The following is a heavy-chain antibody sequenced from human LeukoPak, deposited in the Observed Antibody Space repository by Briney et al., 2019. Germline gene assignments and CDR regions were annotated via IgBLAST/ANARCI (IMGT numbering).Heavy chain of an antibody. V-gene: IGHV5-51*01. CDR1: GYTFTSYW. CDR2: IYPGDCET. J-gene: IGHJ4*02. Sequence: HGESLKISCQGSGYTFTSYWIAWVRQMPGKGLEWMGIIYPGDCETRYSPSFQGQVTISADKSISTAYLQWSSLKASDTAMYYCARRIAVSATFDYWGQGTLVTVSS. D-gene: IGHD6-13*01. CDR3: ARRIAVSATFDY.